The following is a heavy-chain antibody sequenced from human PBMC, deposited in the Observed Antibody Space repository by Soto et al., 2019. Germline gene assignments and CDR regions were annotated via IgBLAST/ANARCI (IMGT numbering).Heavy chain of an antibody. CDR2: INAFNGNT. V-gene: IGHV1-18*01. D-gene: IGHD6-19*01. J-gene: IGHJ4*02. CDR1: GYTFISYG. CDR3: ASDPVAGTYFDY. Sequence: QVQLVQSGAEVKKPGASVKVSCKASGYTFISYGISWVRQAPGQGLEGMGWINAFNGNTNHAQKLQGRVTMTRDTSTSTAYMELRSLRSDDTAVYCCASDPVAGTYFDYWGQGTLVTVSS.